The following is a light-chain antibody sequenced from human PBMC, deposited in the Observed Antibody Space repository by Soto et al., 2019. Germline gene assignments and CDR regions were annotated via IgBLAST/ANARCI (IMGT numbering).Light chain of an antibody. CDR3: QQYDTGLT. Sequence: EIVRTQSPATVSVSPGERVTLYCRASQSISINVAWYQLKPGQAPRLLIYGASTRATGDSAGFSGSGSGTDFTLTINALQSGDIGVCYCQQYDTGLTFGQGTKVEI. CDR1: QSISIN. V-gene: IGKV3-15*01. J-gene: IGKJ1*01. CDR2: GAS.